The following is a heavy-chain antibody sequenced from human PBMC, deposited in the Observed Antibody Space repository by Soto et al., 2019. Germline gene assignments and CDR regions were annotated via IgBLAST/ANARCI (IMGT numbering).Heavy chain of an antibody. CDR3: ARAGDYCTSTSCYTPSVRDV. Sequence: SETLYLTCTVSGGSVSSYYWSWIRQPAGKGLEWIGRIYTSGSTNYNPSLKSRVTRSVDTSKNQFSLKLSSVTAAETAVYHCARAGDYCTSTSCYTPSVRDVGGKGPTVTVPS. CDR2: IYTSGST. D-gene: IGHD2-2*02. J-gene: IGHJ6*04. V-gene: IGHV4-4*07. CDR1: GGSVSSYY.